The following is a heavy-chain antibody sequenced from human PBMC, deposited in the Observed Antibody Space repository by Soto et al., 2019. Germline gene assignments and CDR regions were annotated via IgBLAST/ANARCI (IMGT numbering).Heavy chain of an antibody. CDR2: ISSSGDT. V-gene: IGHV4-28*01. CDR1: GYSISGDNW. CDR3: ARKTGGYYPFDD. Sequence: QVQLRESGPGLVKPSDTLSLSCSVSGYSISGDNWWGWIRQSPGKGLEWIGYISSSGDTHYNPSLGGRVTLSVDRSKNQFSLKLRSVTAVDTAIYYCARKTGGYYPFDDWGQGTLVSVSS. J-gene: IGHJ4*02. D-gene: IGHD2-8*02.